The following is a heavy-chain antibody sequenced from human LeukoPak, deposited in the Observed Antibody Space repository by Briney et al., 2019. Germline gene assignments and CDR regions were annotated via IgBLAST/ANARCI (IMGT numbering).Heavy chain of an antibody. CDR1: GFTVSSNY. V-gene: IGHV3-53*01. CDR2: IYSGGST. J-gene: IGHJ4*02. D-gene: IGHD5-24*01. Sequence: PGGSLRLSCAASGFTVSSNYMSWVRQAPGKGLEWVSVIYSGGSTYYADSVKGRFTISRDNSKNTLYLQMNSLRAEDTAVYYCARDRRDRGAYYFDYWGQGTLVTVSS. CDR3: ARDRRDRGAYYFDY.